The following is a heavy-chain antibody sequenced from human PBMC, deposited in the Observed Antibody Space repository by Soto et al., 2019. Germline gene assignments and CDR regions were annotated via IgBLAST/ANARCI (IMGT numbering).Heavy chain of an antibody. CDR3: AREVQVHTPAFVY. CDR2: ISPMFGAA. V-gene: IGHV1-69*19. Sequence: QVQLVQSGAEMKKPGSSVKSSCQSSGGTFNTYAMNWVRQAPGQGPEWMGDISPMFGAANYAPKFQGRVTITADESTGTSYMQLSSLTSEDTALYFCAREVQVHTPAFVYWGQGTLFTVSS. D-gene: IGHD2-2*02. J-gene: IGHJ4*02. CDR1: GGTFNTYA.